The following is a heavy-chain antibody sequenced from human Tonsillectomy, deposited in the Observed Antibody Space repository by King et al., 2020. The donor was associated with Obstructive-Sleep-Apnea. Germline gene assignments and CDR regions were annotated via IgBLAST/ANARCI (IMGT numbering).Heavy chain of an antibody. V-gene: IGHV4-38-2*02. J-gene: IGHJ4*02. D-gene: IGHD5-12*01. CDR2: IYHSGST. Sequence: VQLQESGPGLVKPSETLSLTCTVSGYSISSGYYWGWIRQPPGKGLEWIGSIYHSGSTYYNPSLKSRVTISVDTSKNQFSLKLSSVTAADTAVYYCARVNGGYVSADYWGQGTLVTVSS. CDR3: ARVNGGYVSADY. CDR1: GYSISSGYY.